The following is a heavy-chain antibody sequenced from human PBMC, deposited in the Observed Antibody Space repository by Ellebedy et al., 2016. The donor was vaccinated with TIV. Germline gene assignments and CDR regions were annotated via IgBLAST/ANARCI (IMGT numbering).Heavy chain of an antibody. V-gene: IGHV3-7*03. CDR3: ARLDAIIAVKSLDY. D-gene: IGHD6-19*01. CDR2: INQDGSEQ. J-gene: IGHJ4*02. Sequence: GESLKISCAASGFNVRSSYMGWVRQDPGKGLEWVANINQDGSEQAYVDSVKGRFAISRDNAKNSLYLQMNSLRAEDTAVYYCARLDAIIAVKSLDYWGQGTLVTVSS. CDR1: GFNVRSSY.